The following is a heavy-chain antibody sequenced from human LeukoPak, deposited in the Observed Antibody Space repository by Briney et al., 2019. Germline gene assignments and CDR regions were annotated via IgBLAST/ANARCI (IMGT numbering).Heavy chain of an antibody. V-gene: IGHV1-18*01. CDR1: GYTFTSYG. Sequence: ASVKVSCKASGYTFTSYGISWVRQAPGQGLERMGWISAYNGNTNYAQKLQGRVTMTTDTSTSTAYMELRSLRSDDTAVYYCARDTVVVVAATAVSDYWGQGTLGTVSS. CDR2: ISAYNGNT. CDR3: ARDTVVVVAATAVSDY. D-gene: IGHD2-15*01. J-gene: IGHJ4*02.